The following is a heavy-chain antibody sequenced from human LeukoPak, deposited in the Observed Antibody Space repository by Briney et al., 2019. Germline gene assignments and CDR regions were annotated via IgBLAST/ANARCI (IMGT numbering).Heavy chain of an antibody. CDR3: AKDLDIVVVPAAIEPIDY. CDR2: IYSGGST. V-gene: IGHV3-66*01. Sequence: PGGSLRLSCAASGFTVSSNYMSWVRQAPGEGLEWVSVIYSGGSTYYADSVKGRFTISRDNSKNTLYLQMNSLRAEDTAVYYCAKDLDIVVVPAAIEPIDYWGQGTLVTVSS. J-gene: IGHJ4*02. CDR1: GFTVSSNY. D-gene: IGHD2-2*01.